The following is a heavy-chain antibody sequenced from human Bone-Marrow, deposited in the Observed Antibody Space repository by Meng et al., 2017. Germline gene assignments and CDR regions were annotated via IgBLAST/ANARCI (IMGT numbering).Heavy chain of an antibody. D-gene: IGHD3-3*01. J-gene: IGHJ6*02. CDR2: IIPIFGTA. CDR3: ARAIGLFGVVIIGYYGMDV. V-gene: IGHV1-69*06. CDR1: GGTFSSYA. Sequence: SVKVSCKASGGTFSSYAISWVRQAPGQGLEWMGGIIPIFGTANYAQKFQGRVTITADKSTSTAYMELSSLRSEDTAVYYCARAIGLFGVVIIGYYGMDVWGQGTTVTVSS.